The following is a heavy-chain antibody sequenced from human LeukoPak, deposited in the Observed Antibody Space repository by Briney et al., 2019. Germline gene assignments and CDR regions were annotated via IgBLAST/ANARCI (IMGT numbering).Heavy chain of an antibody. Sequence: SETLSLTCTVSGGSISSYYWSWIRQPPGKGLEWIGYIYYSGNTNYNPSLKSRVTISVDTSKNQFSLKLSSVTAADTAVYYCARWALGAFDIWGQGTMVTVSS. V-gene: IGHV4-59*01. CDR3: ARWALGAFDI. CDR2: IYYSGNT. J-gene: IGHJ3*02. CDR1: GGSISSYY. D-gene: IGHD7-27*01.